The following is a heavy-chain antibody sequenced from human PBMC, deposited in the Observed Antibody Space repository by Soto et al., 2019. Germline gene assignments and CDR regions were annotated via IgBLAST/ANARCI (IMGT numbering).Heavy chain of an antibody. D-gene: IGHD6-6*01. CDR3: ARHARRQLELDY. CDR2: IYYSGST. J-gene: IGHJ4*02. CDR1: GGSISSSSYY. V-gene: IGHV4-39*01. Sequence: SETLSLTCTVSGGSISSSSYYWGWIRQPPGKGLEWIGSIYYSGSTYYNPSLKSRVTISVDTSKNQFSLKLSSVTAADTAVYYCARHARRQLELDYWGQGTLVTVSS.